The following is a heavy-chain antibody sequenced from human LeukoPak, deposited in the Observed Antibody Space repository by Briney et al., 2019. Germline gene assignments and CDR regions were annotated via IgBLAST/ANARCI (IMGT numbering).Heavy chain of an antibody. J-gene: IGHJ1*01. D-gene: IGHD3-16*01. V-gene: IGHV3-23*01. CDR3: AKDHYDYVWGGYSLYFQH. Sequence: GGSLRLSCAASGFTFSSYAMSWVRQAPGKGLEWVSAISGSGDNTCHADSVKGRFTISRDNSKNTLYLQMSSLRAEDTAVYYCAKDHYDYVWGGYSLYFQHWGQGTLVTVSS. CDR2: ISGSGDNT. CDR1: GFTFSSYA.